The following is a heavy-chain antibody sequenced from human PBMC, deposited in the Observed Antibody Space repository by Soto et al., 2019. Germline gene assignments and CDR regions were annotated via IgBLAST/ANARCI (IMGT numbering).Heavy chain of an antibody. V-gene: IGHV3-21*01. Sequence: GGSLRLSCAASGFTFSSYSMNWVRQAPGKGLEWVSSISSSSSYIYYADSVKGRFNISRDNAKNSLYLQMNSLRAEDTAVYYCARVRSLYYYGSGAGPDAFDIWGKGTMVTVSS. J-gene: IGHJ3*02. D-gene: IGHD3-10*01. CDR1: GFTFSSYS. CDR3: ARVRSLYYYGSGAGPDAFDI. CDR2: ISSSSSYI.